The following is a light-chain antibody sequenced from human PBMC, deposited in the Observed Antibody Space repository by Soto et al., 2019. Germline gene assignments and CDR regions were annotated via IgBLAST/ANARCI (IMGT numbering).Light chain of an antibody. Sequence: EIVLTQSPGTLSLSPGERATLSCRASQSVSSSYLAWYQQKPGQAPRLLIYGASSRATGLPDRFSGSGSRTDFALTISRLEPEDFAVYYCQQYGSSPRTFGQGPKVEIK. CDR1: QSVSSSY. CDR3: QQYGSSPRT. CDR2: GAS. V-gene: IGKV3-20*01. J-gene: IGKJ1*01.